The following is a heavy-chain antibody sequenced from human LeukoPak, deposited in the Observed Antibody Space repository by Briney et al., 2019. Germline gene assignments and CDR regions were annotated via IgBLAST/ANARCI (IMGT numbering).Heavy chain of an antibody. D-gene: IGHD4-23*01. CDR1: GFTFSSYA. J-gene: IGHJ4*02. Sequence: GGSLRLSCAASGFTFSSYAMSWVRQAPGKGLEWVSAISGSGGSTYYADSVKGRFTISRDNSKNTLYLQMNSLRAEDTAVYYCATRQGYGGKQGGSYYFDYWGQGTLVTVSS. CDR2: ISGSGGST. V-gene: IGHV3-23*01. CDR3: ATRQGYGGKQGGSYYFDY.